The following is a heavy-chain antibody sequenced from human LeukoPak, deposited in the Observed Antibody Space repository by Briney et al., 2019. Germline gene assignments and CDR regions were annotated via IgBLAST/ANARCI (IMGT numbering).Heavy chain of an antibody. CDR3: ARLGLEVGGPNWFDP. CDR2: IKRDGSQK. Sequence: GGSLRLSCAAPGFSFSSNWMGWVRQAPGKGLEWVAHIKRDGSQKYYLDSVKGRFTISRDNAKNSLYLQMNSLRVEDTAVYYCARLGLEVGGPNWFDPWGQGTLVTVSS. CDR1: GFSFSSNW. J-gene: IGHJ5*02. D-gene: IGHD1-1*01. V-gene: IGHV3-7*01.